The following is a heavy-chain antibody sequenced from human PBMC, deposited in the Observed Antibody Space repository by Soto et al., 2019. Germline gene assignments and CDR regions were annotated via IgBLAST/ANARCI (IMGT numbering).Heavy chain of an antibody. CDR1: GYTFTSYG. CDR2: ISAYNGNT. CDR3: ARTAKYYGSESYYYDY. D-gene: IGHD3-10*01. J-gene: IGHJ4*02. V-gene: IGHV1-18*01. Sequence: ASVKVSCKASGYTFTSYGISWVRQAPGQGLEWMGWISAYNGNTNYAQKLQGRVTMTTDTSTSTAYLELRSLRSDDTAVYYCARTAKYYGSESYYYDYWGQGTLDPVSS.